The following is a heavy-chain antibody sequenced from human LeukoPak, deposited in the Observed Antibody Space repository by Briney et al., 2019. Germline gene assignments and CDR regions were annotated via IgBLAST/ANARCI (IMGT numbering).Heavy chain of an antibody. CDR2: ISGLSGRT. Sequence: QTGGSLRLSCATSGFSFSSYGMSWVRQAPGKGLEWVSSISGLSGRTYYADSVKGRVTISRDNSKNALSLQMNSLRAEDTAVYYCARVMILTMVRGPLPPDYWGQGTLVTVSS. CDR1: GFSFSSYG. CDR3: ARVMILTMVRGPLPPDY. J-gene: IGHJ4*02. D-gene: IGHD3-10*01. V-gene: IGHV3-23*01.